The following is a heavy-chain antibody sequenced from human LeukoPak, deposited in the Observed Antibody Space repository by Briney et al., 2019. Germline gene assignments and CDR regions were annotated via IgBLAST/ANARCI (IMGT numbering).Heavy chain of an antibody. V-gene: IGHV4-4*07. D-gene: IGHD4-17*01. CDR1: GGSISSYY. CDR2: IYSSGTT. J-gene: IGHJ4*02. CDR3: ARIPTVTFFDY. Sequence: SETLSLTCTVSGGSISSYYWSWIRQPAGKGLEWIGRIYSSGTTYYNPSLNGRVTMSVDTSKNQFSLEVRSVTAADTAVYYCARIPTVTFFDYWGQGTLVTVSS.